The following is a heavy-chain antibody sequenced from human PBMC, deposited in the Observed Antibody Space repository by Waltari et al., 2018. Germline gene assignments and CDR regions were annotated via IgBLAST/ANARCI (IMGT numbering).Heavy chain of an antibody. V-gene: IGHV3-74*01. CDR1: GFTFSSYW. Sequence: EVQLVESGGGLVQPGGSLRLSCAASGFTFSSYWMHWVRHAPGKGLVWVSRINSDGSSTSYADSVKGRFTISRDNAKNTLYLQMNSLRSEDTAVYYCARGWGFGESYYGMDVWGQGTTVTVSS. CDR2: INSDGSST. J-gene: IGHJ6*02. CDR3: ARGWGFGESYYGMDV. D-gene: IGHD3-10*01.